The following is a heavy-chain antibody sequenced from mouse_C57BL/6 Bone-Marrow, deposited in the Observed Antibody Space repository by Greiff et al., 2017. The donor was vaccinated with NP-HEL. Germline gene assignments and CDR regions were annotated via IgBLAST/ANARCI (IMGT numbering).Heavy chain of an antibody. J-gene: IGHJ2*01. Sequence: VQGVESGAELVRPGASVKLSCKASGYTFTDYYINWVKQRPGQGLEWIARIYPGSGNTYYNEKFKGKATLTAEKSSSTAYMQLSSLTSEDSAVYFCARSNWDEGAPDYWGQGTTLTVSS. CDR1: GYTFTDYY. CDR2: IYPGSGNT. V-gene: IGHV1-76*01. D-gene: IGHD4-1*01. CDR3: ARSNWDEGAPDY.